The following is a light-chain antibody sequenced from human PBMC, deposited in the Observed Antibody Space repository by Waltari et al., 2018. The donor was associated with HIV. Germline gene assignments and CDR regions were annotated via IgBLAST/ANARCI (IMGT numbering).Light chain of an antibody. CDR1: RSNIGSNT. CDR2: SNN. Sequence: QSVLTQPPSASGTPGQRVTISCSGSRSNIGSNTINWYQQLPGTDPRLLIFSNNQRPPGVPARFSGSKSRTSASLAISGLQSEDEADYYCAACDDSLNGQVFGGGTKLTVL. J-gene: IGLJ3*02. CDR3: AACDDSLNGQV. V-gene: IGLV1-44*01.